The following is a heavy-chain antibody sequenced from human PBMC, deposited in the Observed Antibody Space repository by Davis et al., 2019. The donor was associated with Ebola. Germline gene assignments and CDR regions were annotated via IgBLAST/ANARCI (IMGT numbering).Heavy chain of an antibody. Sequence: GESLKISCAASGFTFSSYAMSWVRQAPGKGLEWVSAISGSGGSTYYADSVKGRFTISRDNSKNTLYLQMNSLRAEDTAVYYCARDKGRYCTNGVCYIFDYWGQGTLVTVSS. D-gene: IGHD2-8*01. J-gene: IGHJ4*02. CDR2: ISGSGGST. CDR3: ARDKGRYCTNGVCYIFDY. CDR1: GFTFSSYA. V-gene: IGHV3-23*01.